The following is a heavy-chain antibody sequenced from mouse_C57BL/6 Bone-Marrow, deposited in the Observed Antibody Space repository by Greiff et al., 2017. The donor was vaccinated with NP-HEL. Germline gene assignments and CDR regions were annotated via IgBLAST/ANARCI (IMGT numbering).Heavy chain of an antibody. D-gene: IGHD2-4*01. Sequence: VQLQQPGAELVMPGASVKLSCKASGYTFTSYWMHWVKQRPGQGLEWIGEIDPSDSYTNYNQKFKGKSTLTVDKSSSTAYMQLSSLTSEDAAVYYCARNYDYDGFAYWGRGTLVTVSA. CDR2: IDPSDSYT. CDR1: GYTFTSYW. J-gene: IGHJ3*01. V-gene: IGHV1-69*01. CDR3: ARNYDYDGFAY.